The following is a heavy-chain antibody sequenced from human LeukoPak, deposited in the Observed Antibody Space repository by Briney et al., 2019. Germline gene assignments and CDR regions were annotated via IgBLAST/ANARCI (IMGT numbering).Heavy chain of an antibody. D-gene: IGHD3-10*01. CDR1: GFTFSSYT. V-gene: IGHV3-21*01. J-gene: IGHJ5*02. Sequence: GGSLRLSCAGSGFTFSSYTMNWVRQAPGQGLEWVSSISPSGRSTWNADSVKGRFTISRDNARNSVTLQMNSLRPDDSGVYYCGRDVLGETGAGGPWGQGALVTLSS. CDR2: ISPSGRST. CDR3: GRDVLGETGAGGP.